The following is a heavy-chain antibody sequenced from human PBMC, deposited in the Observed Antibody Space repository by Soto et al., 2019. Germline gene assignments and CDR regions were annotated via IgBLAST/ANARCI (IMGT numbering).Heavy chain of an antibody. D-gene: IGHD3-22*01. Sequence: SETLSLTCTVSGGSISFYYWSWIRQPAGKGLEWIGRVYSSENTNYNPSLKSRLTMSVDTSNNQFSLKLRSVTAADTAMYYCARDRRGGTRPHYYDSSGYYNPFDRWGQGTLVTVSS. CDR3: ARDRRGGTRPHYYDSSGYYNPFDR. CDR2: VYSSENT. CDR1: GGSISFYY. J-gene: IGHJ4*02. V-gene: IGHV4-4*07.